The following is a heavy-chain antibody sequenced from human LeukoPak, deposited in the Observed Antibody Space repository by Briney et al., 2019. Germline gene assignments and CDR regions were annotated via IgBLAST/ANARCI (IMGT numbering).Heavy chain of an antibody. Sequence: ASVKVSCKASGYTFTGYYMHWVRQAPGQGLEWMGWINTNSGGTNYAQKFQGRVTMTRDTSISTAYMELSRLRSDDTAVYYCARGRRGRIAAAGNWFDPWGQGTLVTVSS. CDR3: ARGRRGRIAAAGNWFDP. V-gene: IGHV1-2*02. D-gene: IGHD6-13*01. J-gene: IGHJ5*02. CDR2: INTNSGGT. CDR1: GYTFTGYY.